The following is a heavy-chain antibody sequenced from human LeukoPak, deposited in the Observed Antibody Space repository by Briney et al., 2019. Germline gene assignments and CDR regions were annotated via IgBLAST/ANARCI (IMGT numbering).Heavy chain of an antibody. V-gene: IGHV3-15*01. CDR3: TTDLTVPELPRVDY. Sequence: NPGGSLRLSCAASGFTFSNAWMSWVRQAPGKGLEWVGRIKSKTDGGTTDYAAPVKGRFTISRDDSKNTLYLQMNSLKTEDTAVYYCTTDLTVPELPRVDYWGQGTLVTVSS. CDR1: GFTFSNAW. D-gene: IGHD1-26*01. CDR2: IKSKTDGGTT. J-gene: IGHJ4*02.